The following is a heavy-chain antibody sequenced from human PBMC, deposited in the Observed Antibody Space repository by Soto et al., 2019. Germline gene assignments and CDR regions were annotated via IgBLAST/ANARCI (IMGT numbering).Heavy chain of an antibody. Sequence: QVQLVQSGAEVQRPGASVKVSCKTSGYTFSDPHMHWVRQAPGQGLEWMGWINPHSGATNYAHKFRGRVTMTRDTSIATAYMELTGLRFDDTAVYYCATHLGSGRIPWGQGTRVTVSS. D-gene: IGHD6-25*01. V-gene: IGHV1-2*02. CDR1: GYTFSDPH. CDR2: INPHSGAT. CDR3: ATHLGSGRIP. J-gene: IGHJ5*02.